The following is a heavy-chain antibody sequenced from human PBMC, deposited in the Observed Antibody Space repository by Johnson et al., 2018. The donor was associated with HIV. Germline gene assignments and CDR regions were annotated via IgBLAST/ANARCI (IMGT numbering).Heavy chain of an antibody. Sequence: EVHLVESGGGLVQPGGSLRLSCAASGFIFSSYWMTWVRQAPGKGLEWVANIKEDGGEKHYVDSVKGRFTISRDNAKNSLYLQMNSLRAEDTAVYFCARDRPYYYDSSGDAFVIWGQGTMVTVSS. CDR1: GFIFSSYW. J-gene: IGHJ3*02. CDR2: IKEDGGEK. CDR3: ARDRPYYYDSSGDAFVI. V-gene: IGHV3-7*01. D-gene: IGHD3-22*01.